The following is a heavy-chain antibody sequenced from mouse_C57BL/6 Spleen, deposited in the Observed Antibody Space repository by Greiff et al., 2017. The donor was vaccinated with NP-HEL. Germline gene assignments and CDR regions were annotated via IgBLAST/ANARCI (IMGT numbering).Heavy chain of an antibody. J-gene: IGHJ2*01. CDR2: ISDGGSYT. CDR1: GFTFSSYA. V-gene: IGHV5-4*01. Sequence: DVQLVESGGGLVKPGGSLKLSCAASGFTFSSYAMSWVRQTPEKRLEWVATISDGGSYTYYPDNVKGRFTISRDNAKNNLYLQMSHLKSEDTAMYYCARGGDSSGIFDYWGQGTTLTVSS. D-gene: IGHD3-2*02. CDR3: ARGGDSSGIFDY.